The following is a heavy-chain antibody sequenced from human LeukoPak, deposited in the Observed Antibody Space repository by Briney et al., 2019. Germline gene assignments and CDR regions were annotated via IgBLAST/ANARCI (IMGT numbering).Heavy chain of an antibody. D-gene: IGHD1-20*01. Sequence: ASVKVSCKASGYTLTSYGISWVRQAPGQGLEWMGWISAYNGNTDYAQKLQGRVTMATDTSTNTAYMELRSLRSDDTAVYYCASSALITGTKGYFDYWGQGTLVTVSS. V-gene: IGHV1-18*01. J-gene: IGHJ4*02. CDR2: ISAYNGNT. CDR1: GYTLTSYG. CDR3: ASSALITGTKGYFDY.